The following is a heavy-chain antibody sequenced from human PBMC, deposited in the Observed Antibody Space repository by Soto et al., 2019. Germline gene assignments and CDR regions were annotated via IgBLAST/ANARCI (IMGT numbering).Heavy chain of an antibody. J-gene: IGHJ6*02. CDR2: ILPIFGSP. Sequence: QVQLVQSGAEVKNPGSSVKVSCKASGGSFRRYAISWVRQAPGQGLEWMGGILPIFGSPSHAQKFQGRATITADESTSTAYLELTSLTSEDTAMYYCVFGDCTSTSCSYYFYGLDVWGQGTTVTVSS. CDR3: VFGDCTSTSCSYYFYGLDV. V-gene: IGHV1-69*01. D-gene: IGHD2-2*01. CDR1: GGSFRRYA.